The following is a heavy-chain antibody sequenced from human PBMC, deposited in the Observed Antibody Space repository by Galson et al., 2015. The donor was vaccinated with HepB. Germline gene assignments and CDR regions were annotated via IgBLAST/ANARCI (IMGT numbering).Heavy chain of an antibody. CDR3: ARGTVVTSYDAFDI. CDR1: TFILSTYS. V-gene: IGHV3-48*02. D-gene: IGHD4-23*01. Sequence: LRLSCAASTFILSTYSMNWVRQAPGKGLEWVAYISSSSTSIYYADSVKGRFTISRDNAKNSLYLQMNSLRDEDTAVYFCARGTVVTSYDAFDIWGQGTKVTVSS. J-gene: IGHJ3*02. CDR2: ISSSSTSI.